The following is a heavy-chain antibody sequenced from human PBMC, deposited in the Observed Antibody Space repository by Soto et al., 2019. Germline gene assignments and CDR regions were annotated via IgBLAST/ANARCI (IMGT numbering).Heavy chain of an antibody. Sequence: PSETLSLTCAVYGGSFSGYYWSWIRQPPGKGLEWIGEINHSGSTNYNPSLKSRVTISVDTFKNQFSLKLSSVTAADTAVYYCARGHGSGWTLNNWFDPWGQGTLVTVSS. CDR2: INHSGST. V-gene: IGHV4-34*01. J-gene: IGHJ5*02. CDR1: GGSFSGYY. D-gene: IGHD6-19*01. CDR3: ARGHGSGWTLNNWFDP.